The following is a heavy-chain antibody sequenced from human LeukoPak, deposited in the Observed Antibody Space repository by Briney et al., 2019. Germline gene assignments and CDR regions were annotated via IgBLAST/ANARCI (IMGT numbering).Heavy chain of an antibody. CDR2: SGSGSST. J-gene: IGHJ3*01. CDR3: AKEMATIRAFDF. V-gene: IGHV3-23*01. Sequence: GGSLRLSCAASGFTFSTYAMSWVRQAPGKGLEWVSVSGSGSSTYYADSVKGRFTISRGNSKNTLYLQMYSLRAEDTAVYYCAKEMATIRAFDFWGQGTMVTVSS. D-gene: IGHD5-24*01. CDR1: GFTFSTYA.